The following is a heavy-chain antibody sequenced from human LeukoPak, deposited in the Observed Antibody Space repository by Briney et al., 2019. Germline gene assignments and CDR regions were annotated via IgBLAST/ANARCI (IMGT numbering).Heavy chain of an antibody. D-gene: IGHD4-17*01. CDR2: IKSKTDGGTT. CDR3: TTEILDDYGDYDSYWFDP. J-gene: IGHJ5*02. Sequence: GGSLRLSCAASGFTFSTYWMSWVRQAPGKGLEWVGRIKSKTDGGTTDYAAPVKGRFTISRDDSKNTLYLQMNSLKTEDTAVYYCTTEILDDYGDYDSYWFDPWGQGTLVTVSS. V-gene: IGHV3-15*01. CDR1: GFTFSTYW.